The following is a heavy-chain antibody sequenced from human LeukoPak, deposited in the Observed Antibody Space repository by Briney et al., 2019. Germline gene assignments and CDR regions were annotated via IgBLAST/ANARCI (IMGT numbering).Heavy chain of an antibody. CDR1: GYTFTSYD. Sequence: APVKVSCKASGYTFTSYDISWVRQATGQGLEWMGWMNPNSGNTGYAQKFQGRVTMTRNTSISTAYMELSSLRSEDTAVYYCARVSRYYYDSSAERWGQGTLVTVSS. D-gene: IGHD3-22*01. V-gene: IGHV1-8*01. CDR3: ARVSRYYYDSSAER. CDR2: MNPNSGNT. J-gene: IGHJ4*02.